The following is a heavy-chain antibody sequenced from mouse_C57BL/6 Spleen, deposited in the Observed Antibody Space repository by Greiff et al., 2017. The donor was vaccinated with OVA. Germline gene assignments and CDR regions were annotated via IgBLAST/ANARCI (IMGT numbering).Heavy chain of an antibody. Sequence: VQLQQSGAELVRPGASVKLSCKASGYTFTDYYINWVKQRPGQGLEWIARIYPGSGNTYYNEKFKGKATLTAEKSSSTAYMQLSSLTSEDSAVYFCAREATTVVADYAMDYWGQGTSVTVSS. J-gene: IGHJ4*01. V-gene: IGHV1-76*01. CDR3: AREATTVVADYAMDY. D-gene: IGHD1-1*01. CDR2: IYPGSGNT. CDR1: GYTFTDYY.